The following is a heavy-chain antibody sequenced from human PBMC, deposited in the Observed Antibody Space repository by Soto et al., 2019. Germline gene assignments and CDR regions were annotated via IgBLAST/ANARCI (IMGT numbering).Heavy chain of an antibody. CDR3: ARRHVSSIHFLRFDD. V-gene: IGHV1-69*01. CDR1: GGTFDNYV. Sequence: QVLLVQSGAEAKRPGSSVKVSCKASGGTFDNYVLNWLRQAPGQGLEWVGGIIPSSETTNYAQKFQGRLTLIADANIVYMELSSLRSDDTAIYYCARRHVSSIHFLRFDDWGQGTLVTVSS. CDR2: IIPSSETT. D-gene: IGHD3-3*02. J-gene: IGHJ4*02.